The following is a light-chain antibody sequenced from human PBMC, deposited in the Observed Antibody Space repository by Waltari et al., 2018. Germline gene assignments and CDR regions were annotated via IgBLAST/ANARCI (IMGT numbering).Light chain of an antibody. CDR3: MQTVQLPSFT. Sequence: DIVMTQTPPCLYVTPGQPASISFKSSQSLLHSVGKTYLSWYLQKPGQSPQLLIYEAFTRFSGVPDRFSGSGSGRDFTLKISRVEAEDVGVYYCMQTVQLPSFTFGQGTKLEIK. CDR1: QSLLHSVGKTY. V-gene: IGKV2D-29*02. J-gene: IGKJ2*01. CDR2: EAF.